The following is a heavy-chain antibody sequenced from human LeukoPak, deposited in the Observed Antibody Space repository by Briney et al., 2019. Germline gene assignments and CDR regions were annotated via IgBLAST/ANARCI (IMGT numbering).Heavy chain of an antibody. J-gene: IGHJ3*02. CDR3: ASRDSSSSSFAAFDI. D-gene: IGHD6-6*01. CDR1: GGSISSSSYY. Sequence: SETLSLTCTVSGGSISSSSYYWGWIRQPPGKGLEWIGSIYYSGSTYYNPSLKSRVTIFVDTSKNQFSLKLSSVTAADTAVYYCASRDSSSSSFAAFDIWGQGTMVTVSS. CDR2: IYYSGST. V-gene: IGHV4-39*01.